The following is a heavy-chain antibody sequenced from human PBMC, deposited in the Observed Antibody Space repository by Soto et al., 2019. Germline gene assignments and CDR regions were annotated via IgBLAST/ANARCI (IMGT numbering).Heavy chain of an antibody. CDR1: GLTFSSYS. V-gene: IGHV3-48*01. CDR3: AKERSYYYYYGVDV. Sequence: GGSLRLSCAASGLTFSSYSMNWVRQAPGKGLEWVSYISSSSSSIYYADSVKGRFTISRDNSKNTLYLQMNSLRAEDTALYYCAKERSYYYYYGVDVWGQGTTVSVSS. J-gene: IGHJ6*02. CDR2: ISSSSSSI.